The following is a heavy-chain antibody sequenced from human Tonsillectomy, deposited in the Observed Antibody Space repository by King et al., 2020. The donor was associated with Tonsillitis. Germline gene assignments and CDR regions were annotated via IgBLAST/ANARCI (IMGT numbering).Heavy chain of an antibody. D-gene: IGHD3-22*01. J-gene: IGHJ4*02. CDR2: ISNTGSP. CDR3: ARTGYYDTSGYYSG. V-gene: IGHV4-59*11. CDR1: GDSISSHY. Sequence: VQLQESGPGLVKPSETLSLTCTVSGDSISSHYWSWIRQPPGKGLEWIGFISNTGSPYYNPSLQSRFSMPVATSKNQFILKMTSVTAADTAVYYCARTGYYDTSGYYSGGGQGALVTVSS.